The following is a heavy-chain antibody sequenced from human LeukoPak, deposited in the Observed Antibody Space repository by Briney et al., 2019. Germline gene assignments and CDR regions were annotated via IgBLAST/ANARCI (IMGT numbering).Heavy chain of an antibody. D-gene: IGHD6-19*01. V-gene: IGHV1-69*05. CDR3: ARDVGNVAGTFWFDP. CDR2: IIPIFGTA. CDR1: GGTFSSYA. J-gene: IGHJ5*02. Sequence: SVKVSCKASGGTFSSYAISWVRQAPGQGLEWMGGIIPIFGTANYAQKFQGRVTITTDESTSTAYMELSSLRSEGTAVYYCARDVGNVAGTFWFDPWGQGTLVTVSS.